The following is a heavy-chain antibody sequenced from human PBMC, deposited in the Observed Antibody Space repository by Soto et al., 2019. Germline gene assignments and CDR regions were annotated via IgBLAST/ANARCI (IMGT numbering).Heavy chain of an antibody. V-gene: IGHV1-46*03. Sequence: QVQLVQSGAEVKKPGASVKVSCKASGYTFTSYYMHWVRQAPGQGLEWMGIINPRGGSTSYAQKFQGRFTMPRDTSTSTVYMELSSLRSEDTAVYYCARVAAGGMDVWGQGTTVTVSS. CDR3: ARVAAGGMDV. CDR1: GYTFTSYY. J-gene: IGHJ6*02. D-gene: IGHD2-15*01. CDR2: INPRGGST.